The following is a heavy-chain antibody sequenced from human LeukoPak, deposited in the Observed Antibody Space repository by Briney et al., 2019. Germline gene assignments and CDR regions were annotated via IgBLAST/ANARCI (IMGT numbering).Heavy chain of an antibody. CDR3: ARDQNSGFGH. J-gene: IGHJ4*02. CDR1: GGSISSRGYY. D-gene: IGHD4-23*01. CDR2: ISYSGST. V-gene: IGHV4-31*03. Sequence: SETLSLTCTVSGGSISSRGYYWSWIRQHPGTPLEWIGYISYSGSTYYNPSLKSRVTISGDTSKNQFSLRLASVSAADTAVYYCARDQNSGFGHWGQGTLVTVSS.